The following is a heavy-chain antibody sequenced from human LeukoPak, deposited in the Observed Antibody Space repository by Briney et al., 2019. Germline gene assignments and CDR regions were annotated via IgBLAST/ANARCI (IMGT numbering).Heavy chain of an antibody. Sequence: GGSLRLSCAASGFTFSSYAMSWVRQAPGKGLEWVSVISDSGGSTYYADSVKGRFTISRDNSKNTLYLQMNSLRAEDTAVYYCARGVEVGMDVWGQGTTVTVSS. CDR2: ISDSGGST. V-gene: IGHV3-23*01. J-gene: IGHJ6*02. CDR3: ARGVEVGMDV. CDR1: GFTFSSYA. D-gene: IGHD3-3*01.